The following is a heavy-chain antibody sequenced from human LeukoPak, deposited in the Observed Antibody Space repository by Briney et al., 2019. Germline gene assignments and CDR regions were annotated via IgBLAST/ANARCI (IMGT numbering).Heavy chain of an antibody. CDR3: ARILRLHTPRAFDI. Sequence: GGSLRLSCAASGFTFRSNWMSWVRQAPGKGLEWVANINPDGSQKYYVDSVRGRFTISRDNAKNSLYLQMNSLRAEDTAVYYCARILRLHTPRAFDIWGQGTMVTVSS. D-gene: IGHD5-24*01. CDR1: GFTFRSNW. CDR2: INPDGSQK. V-gene: IGHV3-7*05. J-gene: IGHJ3*02.